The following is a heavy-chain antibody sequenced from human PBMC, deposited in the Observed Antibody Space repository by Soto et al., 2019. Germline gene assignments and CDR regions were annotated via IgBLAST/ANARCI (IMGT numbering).Heavy chain of an antibody. J-gene: IGHJ2*01. CDR2: IYYSGST. Sequence: SETLSLTCTVSGGSITTYYWGWIRQPPGKGLEWIASIYYSGSTYYNPSLKGRVNLSVDMSKNHFSLKLSFFTAADTAVYYCATHNWDLDPWGLGTLVTVSS. V-gene: IGHV4-39*01. CDR3: ATHNWDLDP. CDR1: GGSITTYY.